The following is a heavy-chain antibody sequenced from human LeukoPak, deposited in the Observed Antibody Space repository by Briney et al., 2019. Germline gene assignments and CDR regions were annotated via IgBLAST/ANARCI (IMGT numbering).Heavy chain of an antibody. CDR3: AKVRELYCTNGVCYDFDY. CDR1: GFAFSSYA. D-gene: IGHD2-8*01. Sequence: GGSLRLSCAASGFAFSSYAMNWVRQAPGKGLEWVSAISGSGGSTYYADSVKGRFTISRDNSKNTLYLQMNSLRAEDTAVYYCAKVRELYCTNGVCYDFDYWGQGTLVTVSS. V-gene: IGHV3-23*01. CDR2: ISGSGGST. J-gene: IGHJ4*02.